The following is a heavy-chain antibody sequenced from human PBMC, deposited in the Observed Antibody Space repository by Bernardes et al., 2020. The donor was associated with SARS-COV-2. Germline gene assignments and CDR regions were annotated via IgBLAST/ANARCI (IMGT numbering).Heavy chain of an antibody. Sequence: SETLSLTCTVSGDSISSDNYHWSWIRQPAGKGLEWIGRIYTGGSTNYNPSLKSRVTISVDTSKNQFSLKLTSVTAADTAVYYCASRRSGGWFDPWGQGTLVTVSS. CDR3: ASRRSGGWFDP. J-gene: IGHJ5*02. CDR2: IYTGGST. D-gene: IGHD2-15*01. CDR1: GDSISSDNYH. V-gene: IGHV4-61*02.